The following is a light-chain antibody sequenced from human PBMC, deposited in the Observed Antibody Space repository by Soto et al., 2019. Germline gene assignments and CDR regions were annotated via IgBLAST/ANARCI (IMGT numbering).Light chain of an antibody. CDR1: EDVGNS. CDR3: QQRYNWPRT. CDR2: DVS. V-gene: IGKV3-11*01. Sequence: DIVWTQSPAILSLSPGERATLSCRASEDVGNSLAWYQQRPGQSPRLLIYDVSNRATGIPSRLSGSGSGADFTLTISSLEPDDFAVYYCQQRYNWPRTFGQGTKV. J-gene: IGKJ1*01.